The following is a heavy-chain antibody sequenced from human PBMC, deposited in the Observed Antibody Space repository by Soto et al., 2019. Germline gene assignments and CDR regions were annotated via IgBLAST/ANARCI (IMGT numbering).Heavy chain of an antibody. CDR1: GFTFDDYA. CDR2: ISWNGGAI. J-gene: IGHJ4*02. D-gene: IGHD1-7*01. V-gene: IGHV3-9*01. Sequence: ESGGGWVQPGRSLRLSCAASGFTFDDYAMRWVRQAPGKGLEWVSSISWNGGAIGYADSVKGRSTISRDNAKNSLYLLMNSLRAEDTALYYCARDSTSVGTTFDSWGQGTLVTVSS. CDR3: ARDSTSVGTTFDS.